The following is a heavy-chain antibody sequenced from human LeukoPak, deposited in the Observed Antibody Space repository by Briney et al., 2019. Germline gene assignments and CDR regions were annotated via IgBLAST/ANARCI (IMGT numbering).Heavy chain of an antibody. CDR1: GFRFGDYW. J-gene: IGHJ4*02. CDR2: IKQDGSER. Sequence: GGSLRLSCEASGFRFGDYWMNWVRQVPGKGLEWVANIKQDGSERYYVDSVKGRFAISRDNAKNSLYLQMNSLRAEDTAVYYCATEWVFWGQGTLVTVSS. CDR3: ATEWVF. D-gene: IGHD6-13*01. V-gene: IGHV3-7*01.